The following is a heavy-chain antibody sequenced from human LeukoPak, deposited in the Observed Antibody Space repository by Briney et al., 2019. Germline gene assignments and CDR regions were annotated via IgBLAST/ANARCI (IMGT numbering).Heavy chain of an antibody. V-gene: IGHV1-2*06. Sequence: ASVKVSCKASGYTFTGDYMHWVRQAPGHGLEWLGRINPNSGGTSYAQKFLGRVTMTRDTSISTAYMELTRLTSDDTAMYYCARSTVVGATIGDHWGQGTLVTVSS. CDR3: ARSTVVGATIGDH. CDR2: INPNSGGT. D-gene: IGHD1-26*01. J-gene: IGHJ4*02. CDR1: GYTFTGDY.